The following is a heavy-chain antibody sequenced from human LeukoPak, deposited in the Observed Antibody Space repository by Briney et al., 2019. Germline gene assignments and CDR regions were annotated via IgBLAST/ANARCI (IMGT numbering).Heavy chain of an antibody. CDR1: GFTFSSYS. J-gene: IGHJ5*02. V-gene: IGHV3-21*01. CDR2: ISSSSSYI. D-gene: IGHD2-2*01. Sequence: PGGSLRLSCAASGFTFSSYSMNWVRQAPGKGLEWVSSISSSSSYIYYADSVKGRFTISRDNAKNSLYLQMNSLRAEDTAVYYCARVGYCSSTSCHHLGFQFDPWGQGTLVTVSS. CDR3: ARVGYCSSTSCHHLGFQFDP.